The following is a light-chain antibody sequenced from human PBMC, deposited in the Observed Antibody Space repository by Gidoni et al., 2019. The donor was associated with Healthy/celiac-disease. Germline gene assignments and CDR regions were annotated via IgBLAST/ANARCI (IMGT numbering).Light chain of an antibody. CDR3: QQCYSTPYT. Sequence: DIQLTQSPSSLSASVGDRVTITCRASQSISSYLNWYQQKPVKAPKLLIYAASSLQSGVPSRFSGSGSGTDFTLTISSLQPEDFATYYCQQCYSTPYTFXQXTKLEIK. V-gene: IGKV1-39*01. J-gene: IGKJ2*01. CDR1: QSISSY. CDR2: AAS.